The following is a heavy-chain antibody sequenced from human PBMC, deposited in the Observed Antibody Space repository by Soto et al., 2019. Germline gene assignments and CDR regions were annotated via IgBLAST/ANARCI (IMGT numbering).Heavy chain of an antibody. D-gene: IGHD5-12*01. Sequence: QVQLVESGGGVVQPGRSLRLSCAASGFTFSSFGMHWVRQAPGKGLEWVAVASYDGSYKYYADSGKGRFTISRDNSKNTLYLKMNSLRAEDTAVYYCAKERSVVATTPDFDYWGQGTLVTVSS. V-gene: IGHV3-30*18. CDR3: AKERSVVATTPDFDY. CDR1: GFTFSSFG. CDR2: ASYDGSYK. J-gene: IGHJ4*02.